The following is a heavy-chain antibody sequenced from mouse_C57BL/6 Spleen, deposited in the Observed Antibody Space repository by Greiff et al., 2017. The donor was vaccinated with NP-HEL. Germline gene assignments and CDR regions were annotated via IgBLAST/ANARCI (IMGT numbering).Heavy chain of an antibody. CDR2: ISNGGGST. V-gene: IGHV5-12*01. Sequence: EVQLVESGGGLVQPGGSLKLSCAASGFTFSDYYMYWVRQTPEKRLEWVAYISNGGGSTYYPDTVKGRFTISRDNAKNTLYLQMSRLKSEDTAMYYCARQKGSSPFAYWGQGTLVTVSA. CDR3: ARQKGSSPFAY. CDR1: GFTFSDYY. J-gene: IGHJ3*01. D-gene: IGHD1-1*01.